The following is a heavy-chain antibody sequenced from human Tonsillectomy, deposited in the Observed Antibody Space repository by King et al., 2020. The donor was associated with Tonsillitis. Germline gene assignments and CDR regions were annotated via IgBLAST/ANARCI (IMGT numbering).Heavy chain of an antibody. CDR3: VKATARLAGAFDY. CDR1: GFIFSSYA. Sequence: VQLVESGGGLVQPGGSLRLSCSASGFIFSSYAILWVRQAPGKGLEYVSLISSNGGSTYYPESVKGRFTISRDNSKNTLHLQMSSLRAEDTAGYYCVKATARLAGAFDYWGQGTLVTVSS. D-gene: IGHD6-19*01. CDR2: ISSNGGST. V-gene: IGHV3-64D*06. J-gene: IGHJ4*02.